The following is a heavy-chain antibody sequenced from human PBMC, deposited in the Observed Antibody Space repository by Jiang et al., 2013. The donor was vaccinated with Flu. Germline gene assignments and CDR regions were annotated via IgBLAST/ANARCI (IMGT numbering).Heavy chain of an antibody. Sequence: GAEVKKPGASVKVSCKASGYTFTGYYMHWVRQAPGQGLEWMGWINPNSGGTNYAQKFQGWVTMTRDTSISTAYMELSRLRSDDTAVYYCAREMPLKDYYDSSGYYYVWDYWGQGTLVTVSS. J-gene: IGHJ4*02. CDR2: INPNSGGT. V-gene: IGHV1-2*04. CDR3: AREMPLKDYYDSSGYYYVWDY. CDR1: GYTFTGYY. D-gene: IGHD3-22*01.